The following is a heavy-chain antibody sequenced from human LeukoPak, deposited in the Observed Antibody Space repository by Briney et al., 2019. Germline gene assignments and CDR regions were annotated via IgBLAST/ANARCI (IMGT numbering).Heavy chain of an antibody. J-gene: IGHJ4*02. CDR1: GGSISSGGYY. V-gene: IGHV4-31*03. CDR3: ARAAFGGVIVPGG. D-gene: IGHD3-16*02. CDR2: IYYSGST. Sequence: PPQTLSLTCTVSGGSISSGGYYWSWIRQHPGKGLEWIGYIYYSGSTYYNPSLKSRVTISVDTSKNQFSLKLSSVTAADTAVYYCARAAFGGVIVPGGWGQGTLVTVSS.